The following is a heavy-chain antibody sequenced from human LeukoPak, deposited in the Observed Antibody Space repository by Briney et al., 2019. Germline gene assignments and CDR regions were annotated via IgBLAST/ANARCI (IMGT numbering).Heavy chain of an antibody. V-gene: IGHV4-4*02. J-gene: IGHJ4*02. CDR3: ARRSYGGLYYFDY. CDR1: GGSISSSNW. CDR2: IYHSGST. Sequence: SGTLSLTCAVSGGSISSSNWWGWVRPPPGKGLEGIGEIYHSGSTNYNPSLKSRVTISVDKSKNQFSLKLSSVTAADTAVYYCARRSYGGLYYFDYWGQGTLVTVSS. D-gene: IGHD4-23*01.